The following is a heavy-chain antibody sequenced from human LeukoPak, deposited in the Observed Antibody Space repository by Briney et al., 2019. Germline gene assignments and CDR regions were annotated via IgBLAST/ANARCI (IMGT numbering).Heavy chain of an antibody. CDR3: AKDSVARDLYYFDY. J-gene: IGHJ4*02. CDR1: GLTFGSYG. D-gene: IGHD2-15*01. V-gene: IGHV3-30*02. CDR2: IRYDGSNK. Sequence: GGSLRLSWAASGLTFGSYGMNWVRQLQGKGLGWVAFIRYDGSNKYYADSVKGRFTISRDNSKNTLYLQMNSLRAEDTAVYYCAKDSVARDLYYFDYWGQGTLVTVSS.